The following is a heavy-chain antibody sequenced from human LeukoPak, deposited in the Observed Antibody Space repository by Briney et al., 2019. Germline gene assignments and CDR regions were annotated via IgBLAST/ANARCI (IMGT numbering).Heavy chain of an antibody. CDR1: GGSISSSNW. Sequence: SETLSLTCAVSGGSISSSNWWSWVRQPPGKGLEWIGEIYHSGSTNYNPSLKSRVTISVEKSKNQFSLKLSSVTAADTAVYYCARVYCGGDCYSRPNAFDIWGQGTMVTVSS. CDR3: ARVYCGGDCYSRPNAFDI. D-gene: IGHD2-21*02. CDR2: IYHSGST. V-gene: IGHV4-4*02. J-gene: IGHJ3*02.